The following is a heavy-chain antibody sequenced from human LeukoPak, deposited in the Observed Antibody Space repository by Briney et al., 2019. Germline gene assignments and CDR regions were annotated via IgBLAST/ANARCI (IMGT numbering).Heavy chain of an antibody. CDR2: ISSSGYI. D-gene: IGHD6-13*01. CDR3: ARSSSWSNIYLDY. CDR1: KFTFSTYS. Sequence: GGSLRLSCVASKFTFSTYSMSWVRQAPGKGLEWVSSISSSGYISYADSVKGRFTISRDNSKNTLYLQMNSLRAEDTAVYYCARSSSWSNIYLDYWGQGTLVTVSS. J-gene: IGHJ4*02. V-gene: IGHV3-21*01.